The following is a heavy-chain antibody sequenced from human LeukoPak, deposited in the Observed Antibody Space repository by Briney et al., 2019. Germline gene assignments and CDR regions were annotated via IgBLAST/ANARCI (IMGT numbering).Heavy chain of an antibody. D-gene: IGHD3-22*01. J-gene: IGHJ4*02. CDR2: FDPEDGET. CDR1: GYTLTELS. V-gene: IGHV1-24*01. CDR3: ARYYYDSSGPFDY. Sequence: ASVKVSCKVSGYTLTELSMHWVRQAPGKGLEWMGGFDPEDGETIYAQKFQGRVTMTEDTSTDTAYMELSRLRSDGTAVYYCARYYYDSSGPFDYWGQGTLVTVSS.